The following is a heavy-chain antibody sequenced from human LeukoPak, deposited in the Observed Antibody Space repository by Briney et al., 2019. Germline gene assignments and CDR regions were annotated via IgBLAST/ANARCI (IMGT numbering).Heavy chain of an antibody. CDR2: LNGSAYSK. V-gene: IGHV3-23*01. J-gene: IGHJ3*02. CDR3: ALNTSGFKLGDAFDI. CDR1: GFTFSSYA. Sequence: PGGSRRLSCAASGFTFSSYAMTWLRQAPGMGLEWFSALNGSAYSKSYADYVKGRFTISRDNSKNTLYLQMNTLRDKDTALYSCALNTSGFKLGDAFDIWGQGTMVTVSS. D-gene: IGHD3-22*01.